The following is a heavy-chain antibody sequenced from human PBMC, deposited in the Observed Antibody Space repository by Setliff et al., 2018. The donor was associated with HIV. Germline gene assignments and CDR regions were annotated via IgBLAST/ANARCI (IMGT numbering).Heavy chain of an antibody. V-gene: IGHV4-34*01. CDR3: ARAGAYRRWSAFDI. D-gene: IGHD5-18*01. Sequence: KTSETLSLTCAVYGGSFSGYYWSWIRQTPGRGLEWIGEINHSGTTNDNPSLKSRVTMSVDTSKNQFSLKVTSMTAADTAVYYCARAGAYRRWSAFDIWGQGTMVTVSS. CDR1: GGSFSGYY. J-gene: IGHJ3*02. CDR2: INHSGTT.